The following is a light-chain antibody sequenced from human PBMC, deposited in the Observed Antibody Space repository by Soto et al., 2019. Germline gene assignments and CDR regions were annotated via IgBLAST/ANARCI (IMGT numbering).Light chain of an antibody. CDR3: QQYET. J-gene: IGKJ1*01. V-gene: IGKV3-15*01. CDR2: GAS. Sequence: EIVMTQSPATLSVSPGERATLSCRASQSVSSNLAWYQQKPGQAPRLLIYGASTMATGSPARFSGSGSGTEFTLTIGSLQAEDFAVYYCQQYETFGQGTKVAIK. CDR1: QSVSSN.